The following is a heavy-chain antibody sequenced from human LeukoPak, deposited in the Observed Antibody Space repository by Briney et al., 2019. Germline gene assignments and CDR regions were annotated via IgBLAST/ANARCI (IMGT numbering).Heavy chain of an antibody. CDR3: ARDRRGIVVVPAEDAFDI. Sequence: ASVKVSRKASGGTFSSYAISWVRQAPGQGLEWMGGIIPIFGTANYAQKFQGRVTITADESTSTAYMELSNLRSEDTAVYYCARDRRGIVVVPAEDAFDIWGQGTMVTVSS. V-gene: IGHV1-69*13. D-gene: IGHD2-2*01. CDR1: GGTFSSYA. J-gene: IGHJ3*02. CDR2: IIPIFGTA.